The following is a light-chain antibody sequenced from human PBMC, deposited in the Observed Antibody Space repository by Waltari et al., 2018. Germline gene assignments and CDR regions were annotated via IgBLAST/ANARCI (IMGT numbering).Light chain of an antibody. CDR1: RGISSY. Sequence: DLQLTQSPSFLSASVGDRVTITCRASRGISSYLAWYQQKPGKAPKLLIYAASILQSGVPSRFSGSGSGTEFTLTISSLQPEDFATYYCQHLNNYPFTFGPGTKVDIK. J-gene: IGKJ3*01. CDR2: AAS. V-gene: IGKV1-9*01. CDR3: QHLNNYPFT.